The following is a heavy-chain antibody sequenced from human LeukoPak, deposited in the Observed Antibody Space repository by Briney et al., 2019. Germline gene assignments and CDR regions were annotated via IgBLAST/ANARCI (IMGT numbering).Heavy chain of an antibody. V-gene: IGHV3-7*01. D-gene: IGHD3-10*01. CDR3: ARGGSWFAP. Sequence: PGGSLRLPCVASGFAFNTFWMSWVRQAPGKGPEWVANIKPDGSEKSYVDSVKGRFTISRDNAKNSLYLQMNSLRAEDTALYYCARGGSWFAPWGQGTLVTVSS. CDR1: GFAFNTFW. J-gene: IGHJ5*02. CDR2: IKPDGSEK.